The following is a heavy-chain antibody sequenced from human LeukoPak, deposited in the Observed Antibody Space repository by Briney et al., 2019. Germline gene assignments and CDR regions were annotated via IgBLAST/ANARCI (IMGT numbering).Heavy chain of an antibody. CDR3: ARDWVVVAATHDYGMDV. CDR2: IYYSGST. Sequence: SETLSLTCTVSGGSISSGGCYWSWIRQHPGKGLKWIGYIYYSGSTHYNPSLKSRVTISVDASKNQFSLKLSSVSAADTAVYYCARDWVVVAATHDYGMDVWGQGTTVTVSS. D-gene: IGHD2-15*01. V-gene: IGHV4-31*03. CDR1: GGSISSGGCY. J-gene: IGHJ6*02.